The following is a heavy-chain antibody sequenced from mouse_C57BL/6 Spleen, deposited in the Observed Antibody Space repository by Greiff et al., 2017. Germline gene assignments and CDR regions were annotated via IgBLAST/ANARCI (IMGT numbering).Heavy chain of an antibody. V-gene: IGHV2-9-1*01. D-gene: IGHD2-3*01. CDR3: ARPVYDGEGYAMDY. CDR1: GFSLTSYA. J-gene: IGHJ4*01. CDR2: IWTGGGT. Sequence: VKVVESGPGLVAPSQSLSITCTVSGFSLTSYAISWVRQPPGKGLEWLGVIWTGGGTNYNSALKSRLSISKDNSKSQVFLKMNSLQTDDTARYYCARPVYDGEGYAMDYWGQGTSVTVSS.